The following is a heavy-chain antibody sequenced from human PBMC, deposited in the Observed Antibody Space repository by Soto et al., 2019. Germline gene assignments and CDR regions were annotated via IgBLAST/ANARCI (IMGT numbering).Heavy chain of an antibody. CDR3: ARVLLWFGDYHYYGMDV. CDR2: IDPSDSYT. D-gene: IGHD3-10*01. CDR1: GYSFTSYW. V-gene: IGHV5-10-1*03. Sequence: EVQLVQSGAEVKKPGESLRISCKGSGYSFTSYWISWVRQMPGKGLEWMGRIDPSDSYTNYSPSFQGHVTISADKSISTAYLQWSSLKASDTAMYYCARVLLWFGDYHYYGMDVWGQGTTVTVSS. J-gene: IGHJ6*02.